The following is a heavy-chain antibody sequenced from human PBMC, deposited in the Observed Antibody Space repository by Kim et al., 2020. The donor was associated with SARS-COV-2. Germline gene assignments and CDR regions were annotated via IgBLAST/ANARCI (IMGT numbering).Heavy chain of an antibody. V-gene: IGHV3-11*06. D-gene: IGHD6-6*01. CDR3: ARDLGDYEYSSSGDMFDY. CDR1: GFTFSDYY. J-gene: IGHJ4*02. CDR2: ISSSSSYT. Sequence: GGSLRLSCAASGFTFSDYYMSWIRQAPGKGLEWVSYISSSSSYTNYADSVKGRFTISRDNAKNSLYLQMNSLRAEDTAVYYCARDLGDYEYSSSGDMFDYWGQGTLVTVSS.